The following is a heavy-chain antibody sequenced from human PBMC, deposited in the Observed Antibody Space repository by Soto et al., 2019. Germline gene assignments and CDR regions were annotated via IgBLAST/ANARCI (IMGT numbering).Heavy chain of an antibody. CDR3: ARDRAGGGYSRYGMDV. J-gene: IGHJ6*02. D-gene: IGHD5-18*01. CDR2: IYYSGST. V-gene: IGHV4-59*12. CDR1: GGSISSYY. Sequence: SETLSLTCTVSGGSISSYYWSWIRQPPGKGLEWIGYIYYSGSTHYNTSLKSRVTISVDTSKNQFSLKLNSVTAADTAVYYCARDRAGGGYSRYGMDVWGQGTTVTVSS.